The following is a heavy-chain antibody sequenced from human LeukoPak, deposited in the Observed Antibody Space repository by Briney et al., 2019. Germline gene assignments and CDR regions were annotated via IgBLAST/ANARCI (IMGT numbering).Heavy chain of an antibody. CDR3: ARMARQRADIVVVPAAINPEGYFDY. CDR2: LNHSGST. CDR1: GGSFSGYY. V-gene: IGHV4-34*01. J-gene: IGHJ4*02. Sequence: SETVALTRAVYGGSFSGYYWRWIRHPPGKGLEYMGDLNHSGSTNYSPALKGRGHISVDTSNNQFSLKLSSVTAADTAVYYCARMARQRADIVVVPAAINPEGYFDYWGQGTLVTVSS. D-gene: IGHD2-2*02.